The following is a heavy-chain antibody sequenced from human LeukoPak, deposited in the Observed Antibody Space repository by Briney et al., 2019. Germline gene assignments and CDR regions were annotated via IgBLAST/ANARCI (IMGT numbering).Heavy chain of an antibody. CDR3: ATSAGDYRAGHYYYMGV. V-gene: IGHV1-2*02. Sequence: ASVKVSCKASGYTFTGYYFHWVRQAPGQGPEWMGWINPNTAGTNYAQKFLGGVTLTWDTSISTAYMELNRLTSDDTAVYYCATSAGDYRAGHYYYMGVWGKGTSVTVSS. J-gene: IGHJ6*03. CDR2: INPNTAGT. CDR1: GYTFTGYY. D-gene: IGHD4-11*01.